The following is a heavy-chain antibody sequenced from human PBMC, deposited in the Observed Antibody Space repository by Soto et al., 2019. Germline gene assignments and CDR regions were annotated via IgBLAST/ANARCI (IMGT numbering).Heavy chain of an antibody. CDR1: GFAFYDYA. J-gene: IGHJ4*02. CDR2: ISWNSGSI. D-gene: IGHD3-22*01. V-gene: IGHV3-9*01. Sequence: SLRLSCAASGFAFYDYAIHFFRQSPFKCLEWVSGISWNSGSIGYADSVKGRFTISRDNAKNSLYLQMNSLRAEDTALYYCAKGGGNTYYYDSSGYYLNYFDYWGQGTLVTVSS. CDR3: AKGGGNTYYYDSSGYYLNYFDY.